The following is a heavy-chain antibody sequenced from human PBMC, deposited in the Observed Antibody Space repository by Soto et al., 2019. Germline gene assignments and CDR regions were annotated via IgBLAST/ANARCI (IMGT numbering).Heavy chain of an antibody. D-gene: IGHD2-2*01. V-gene: IGHV1-18*01. CDR2: ISAYNGNT. CDR1: GYTFTSYG. CDR3: ARDVGYCSSTSCYTNWFDP. J-gene: IGHJ5*02. Sequence: QVQLVQSGAEVKKPGASMKVSCKASGYTFTSYGISWVRQAPGQGLEWMGWISAYNGNTNYAQKLQGRVTMTTDTSTSTAYMELRSLRSDDTAVYYCARDVGYCSSTSCYTNWFDPWGQGTLVTVSS.